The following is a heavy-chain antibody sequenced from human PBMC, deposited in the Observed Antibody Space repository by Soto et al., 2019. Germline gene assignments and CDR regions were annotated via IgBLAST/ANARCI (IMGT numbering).Heavy chain of an antibody. CDR2: ISGSGGST. CDR1: GFTFSSYA. CDR3: AKDLLGCEILTGIVY. V-gene: IGHV3-23*01. J-gene: IGHJ4*02. D-gene: IGHD3-9*01. Sequence: GSLRLSCAASGFTFSSYAMSWVRQAPGKGLEWVSAISGSGGSTYYADSVKGRFTISRDNSKNTLYLQMNSLRAEDTAVYYCAKDLLGCEILTGIVYWYKGTLVTLSS.